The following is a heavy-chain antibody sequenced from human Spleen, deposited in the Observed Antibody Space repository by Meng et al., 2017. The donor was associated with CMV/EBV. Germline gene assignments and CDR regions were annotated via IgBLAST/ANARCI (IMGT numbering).Heavy chain of an antibody. Sequence: SCAASGFRFDDYAMAWGRQVPGKGLECVYSINWNGGSTNYADSVKGRFTISRDNAKKFRHLQMNSLRAEDTALYYCAREGTLGWFDPWGQGTLVTVSS. J-gene: IGHJ5*02. CDR3: AREGTLGWFDP. V-gene: IGHV3-20*04. D-gene: IGHD3-10*01. CDR2: INWNGGST. CDR1: GFRFDDYA.